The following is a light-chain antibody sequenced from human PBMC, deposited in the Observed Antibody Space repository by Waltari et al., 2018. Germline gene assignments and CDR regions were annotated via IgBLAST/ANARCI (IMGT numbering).Light chain of an antibody. CDR2: SAS. V-gene: IGKV1-12*01. CDR1: QGISRW. CDR3: QQASSFPLT. J-gene: IGKJ4*01. Sequence: DIKMTQSPSSVSASVGDSVTITCRASQGISRWLAWYQQKPGKGPKLLIYSASTLQSGVPSRFSGSGSGIDFTLTINTLQPEDFAIYYCQQASSFPLTFGGGTKVEIK.